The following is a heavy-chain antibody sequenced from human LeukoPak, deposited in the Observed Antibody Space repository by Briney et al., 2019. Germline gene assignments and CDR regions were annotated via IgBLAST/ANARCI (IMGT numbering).Heavy chain of an antibody. D-gene: IGHD6-25*01. CDR3: AAGTAADY. Sequence: GGSLRLSCVVAGIPFSDFYMNWIRQAPGKGLEWIPYISSSSSYTDYAESVKGRFTISRDNAKSALYLQMNDLRVEDTAVYYCAAGTAADYWGQGTLVIVSS. CDR2: ISSSSSYT. V-gene: IGHV3-11*03. CDR1: GIPFSDFY. J-gene: IGHJ4*02.